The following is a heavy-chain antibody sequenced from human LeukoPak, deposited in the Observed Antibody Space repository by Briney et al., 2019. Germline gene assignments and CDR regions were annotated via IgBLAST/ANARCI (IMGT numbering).Heavy chain of an antibody. Sequence: WGSLRLSCAASGFTFSSYSMNWVRQAPGKGLEWVSSISSSSSYIYYADSVKGRFTISRDNAKNSLYLQMNSLRAEDTAVYYCAREAPGAFDIWGQGTMVTVSS. CDR1: GFTFSSYS. CDR2: ISSSSSYI. J-gene: IGHJ3*02. V-gene: IGHV3-21*01. CDR3: AREAPGAFDI.